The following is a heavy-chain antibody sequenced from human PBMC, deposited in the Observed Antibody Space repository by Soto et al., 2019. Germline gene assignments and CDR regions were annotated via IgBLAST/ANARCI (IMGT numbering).Heavy chain of an antibody. J-gene: IGHJ6*02. Sequence: GGSLRLSCAASGFTFSSYSMNWVRQAPGKGLEWVSSISSSSSYIYYADSVKGRFTISRDNAKNSLYLQMNSLGDEDTAVYYCARILPLEYGMDVWGQGTTVTVSS. V-gene: IGHV3-21*01. CDR3: ARILPLEYGMDV. CDR2: ISSSSSYI. CDR1: GFTFSSYS.